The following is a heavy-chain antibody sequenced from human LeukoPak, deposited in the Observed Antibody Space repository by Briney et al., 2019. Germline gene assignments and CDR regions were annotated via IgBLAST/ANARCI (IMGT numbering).Heavy chain of an antibody. V-gene: IGHV4-39*07. CDR1: GGSISSSSYY. CDR2: IYYSGST. CDR3: ARDGYDILTGYYGPMGY. Sequence: SETLSLTCTVSGGSISSSSYYWGWIRQPPGKGLEWIGSIYYSGSTYYNPSLKSRVTISVDTSKNQFSLKLSSVTAADTAVYYCARDGYDILTGYYGPMGYWGQGTLVTVSS. D-gene: IGHD3-9*01. J-gene: IGHJ4*02.